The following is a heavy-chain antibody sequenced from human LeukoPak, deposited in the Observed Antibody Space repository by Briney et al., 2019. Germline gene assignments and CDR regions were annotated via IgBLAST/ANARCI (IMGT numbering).Heavy chain of an antibody. CDR2: IYSGGST. CDR1: GFTVSSNY. D-gene: IGHD1-26*01. J-gene: IGHJ4*02. V-gene: IGHV3-66*02. Sequence: GGSLRLSCAASGFTVSSNYMSGVRQAPGKGLEWVSVIYSGGSTYYADSVKGRFTISRDNSKNTLYLQMHSLSAEDTAVYYCARDGSGSYLDYYFDYWGQGTLVTVSS. CDR3: ARDGSGSYLDYYFDY.